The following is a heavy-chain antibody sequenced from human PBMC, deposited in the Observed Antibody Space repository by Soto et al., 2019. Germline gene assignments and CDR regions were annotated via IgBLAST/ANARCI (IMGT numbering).Heavy chain of an antibody. V-gene: IGHV5-51*01. J-gene: IGHJ6*02. CDR3: ATPPMASDYYYGRDV. D-gene: IGHD2-8*01. CDR1: GYSFTSYW. CDR2: IYPGDSDT. Sequence: PGESLKISCKGSGYSFTSYWIGWVRQMPGKGLEWMGIIYPGDSDTRYSPSFQGQVTISADKSISTAYLQWSSLKASDTAMYYCATPPMASDYYYGRDVWGQGTTVTV.